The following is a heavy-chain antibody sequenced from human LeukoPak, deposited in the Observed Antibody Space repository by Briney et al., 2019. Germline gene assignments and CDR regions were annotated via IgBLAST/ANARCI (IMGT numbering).Heavy chain of an antibody. Sequence: SETLSLTCTVSGGSISSGGYYWSWTRQHPGKGLEWIGYIYYSGSTYYNPSLKSRVTISVDTSKNQFSLKLSSVTAADTAVYYCARSEEYCSSTSCPFDYWGRGTLVTVSS. V-gene: IGHV4-31*03. CDR2: IYYSGST. J-gene: IGHJ4*02. CDR1: GGSISSGGYY. CDR3: ARSEEYCSSTSCPFDY. D-gene: IGHD2-2*01.